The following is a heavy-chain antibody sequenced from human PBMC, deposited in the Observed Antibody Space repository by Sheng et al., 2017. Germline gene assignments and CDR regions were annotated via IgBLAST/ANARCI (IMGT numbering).Heavy chain of an antibody. CDR3: ARDIAKWQSLTP. D-gene: IGHD3-9*01. J-gene: IGHJ5*02. Sequence: QVRLVQSGSEMKEPGTSVTVSCTASGYSFSNHALSWLRKAPGQGPEWMGGIIPIFRSTNYAQKFQGRVTISADESTSTAYMEMRSLRSEDTAIYYCARDIAKWQSLTPWGQGTQVIVSS. CDR2: IIPIFRST. V-gene: IGHV1-69*13. CDR1: GYSFSNHA.